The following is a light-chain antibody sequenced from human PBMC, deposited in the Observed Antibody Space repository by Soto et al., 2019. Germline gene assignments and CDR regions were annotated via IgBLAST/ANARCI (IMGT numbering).Light chain of an antibody. CDR1: QSLSSY. V-gene: IGKV3-11*01. Sequence: EIVLTQSPATLSLSPGERATLSCRASQSLSSYFAWYQLKPGQAPRILIYDASNRAPGIPARFSGRGSGTGFTRAISSLEAEDFAVYYGQQRSYWPRHTFGPGTKVDIK. CDR3: QQRSYWPRHT. CDR2: DAS. J-gene: IGKJ3*01.